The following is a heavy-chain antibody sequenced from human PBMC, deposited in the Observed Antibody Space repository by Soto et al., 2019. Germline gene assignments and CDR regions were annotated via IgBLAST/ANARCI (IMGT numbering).Heavy chain of an antibody. CDR2: INSDGSST. CDR1: GFTFSSYW. D-gene: IGHD3-3*01. J-gene: IGHJ4*02. Sequence: PGGSLRLSCAASGFTFSSYWMHWVRQAPGKGLVWVSRINSDGSSTSYADSVKGRFTISRDNAKNTLYLQMNSLRAEDTAVYYCARSQYYDFWSGYYDFDYWGQGTLVTVSS. V-gene: IGHV3-74*01. CDR3: ARSQYYDFWSGYYDFDY.